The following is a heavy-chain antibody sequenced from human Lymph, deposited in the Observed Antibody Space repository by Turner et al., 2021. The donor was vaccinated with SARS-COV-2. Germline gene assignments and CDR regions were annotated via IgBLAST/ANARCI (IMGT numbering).Heavy chain of an antibody. V-gene: IGHV3-30*04. CDR1: GFTSSSHA. D-gene: IGHD3-3*01. CDR3: ARDDREFWSGYYTHYYYYGMDV. CDR2: ISIDGSNK. J-gene: IGHJ6*02. Sequence: QVQLVESGGGVVQPGRTLMLSCAASGFTSSSHAMHWVRLAPGKGLEWVAVISIDGSNKNYADSVNGRFTISRDNSKNTLYLQMNSLRAEDTAVYYCARDDREFWSGYYTHYYYYGMDVWGQGTTVTVSS.